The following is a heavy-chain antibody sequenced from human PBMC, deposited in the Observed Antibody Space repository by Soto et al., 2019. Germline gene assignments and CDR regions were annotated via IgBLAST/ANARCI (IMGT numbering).Heavy chain of an antibody. CDR3: ARDASVGTGWFDP. J-gene: IGHJ5*02. Sequence: SETLSLTSAVSGHSISSGYFWGWLRQPPGKGLEWIGSIYYGGTAYYNPSLKSRVTMSLDMSKNQFSLSLSSVTAADTAFYYCARDASVGTGWFDPWGQGTPVTVSS. CDR2: IYYGGTA. CDR1: GHSISSGYF. V-gene: IGHV4-38-2*02. D-gene: IGHD1-1*01.